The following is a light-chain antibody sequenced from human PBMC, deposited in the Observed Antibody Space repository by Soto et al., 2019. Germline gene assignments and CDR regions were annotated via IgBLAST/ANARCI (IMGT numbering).Light chain of an antibody. CDR2: AAS. V-gene: IGKV3-15*01. Sequence: EIVMTQSPATLSVSPGEGATLSCMASQSVSSDLAWYQQKPGQAPRLLIYAASTRATGIPARFSGSGSGTEFNLTISSLQSEDFAVYYCQQYNNWPPLTFGGGTKVEIK. J-gene: IGKJ4*01. CDR1: QSVSSD. CDR3: QQYNNWPPLT.